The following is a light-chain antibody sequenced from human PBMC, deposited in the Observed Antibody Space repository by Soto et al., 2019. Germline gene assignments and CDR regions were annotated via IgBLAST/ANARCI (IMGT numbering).Light chain of an antibody. V-gene: IGLV2-14*01. CDR2: EVS. CDR3: SSYTSSSTSPRVV. Sequence: QSALTQPASVSGSPGQSITISCTGTSSDVGGYNYVSWYQQHPGKAPKLMIYEVSNRPSGVSNRFSGSKSGNTASLTISGLQAEDEADYYCSSYTSSSTSPRVVFGGGTKLTVL. CDR1: SSDVGGYNY. J-gene: IGLJ2*01.